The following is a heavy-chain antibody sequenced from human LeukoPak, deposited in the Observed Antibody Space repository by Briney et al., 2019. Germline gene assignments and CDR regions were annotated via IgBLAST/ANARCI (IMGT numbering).Heavy chain of an antibody. D-gene: IGHD3-9*01. V-gene: IGHV1-18*01. CDR1: GYTFTSYG. CDR3: AREDSYYDILTGYPF. J-gene: IGHJ4*02. CDR2: ISAYNGNT. Sequence: ASVKVSCKASGYTFTSYGISWVRQAPGQGLEWMGWISAYNGNTNYAQKLQGRVTMTTDTSTSTAHMELRSLRSDDTAVYYCAREDSYYDILTGYPFWGQGTLVTVSS.